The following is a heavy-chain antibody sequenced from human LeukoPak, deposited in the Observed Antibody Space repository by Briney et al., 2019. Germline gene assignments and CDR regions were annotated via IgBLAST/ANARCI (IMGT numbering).Heavy chain of an antibody. Sequence: GASVKVSCKASGYTFTSNHIHWVRQAPGQGLEWMGVINPSGGSTSYAQKFQGRVTMTRDTSTSTVYMELSSLRSEDTAVYYCAKSYDFWSLNYWGQGTLVTVSS. D-gene: IGHD3-3*01. V-gene: IGHV1-46*01. CDR2: INPSGGST. CDR3: AKSYDFWSLNY. J-gene: IGHJ4*02. CDR1: GYTFTSNH.